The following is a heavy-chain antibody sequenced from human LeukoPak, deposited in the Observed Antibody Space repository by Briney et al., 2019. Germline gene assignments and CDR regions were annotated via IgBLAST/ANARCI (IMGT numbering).Heavy chain of an antibody. CDR2: ISAYNGNT. D-gene: IGHD5-12*01. CDR3: AQTLNSGYDLDAFDI. CDR1: GYTFTSYG. Sequence: GASVKVSCKASGYTFTSYGISWVRQAPGQGLEWMGWISAYNGNTNYAQKFQGRVTITADKSTSTAYMELSSLRSEDTAVYYCAQTLNSGYDLDAFDIWGQGTMVTVSS. V-gene: IGHV1-18*01. J-gene: IGHJ3*02.